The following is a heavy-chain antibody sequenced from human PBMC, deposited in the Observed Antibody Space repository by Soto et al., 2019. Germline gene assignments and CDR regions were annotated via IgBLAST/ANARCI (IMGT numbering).Heavy chain of an antibody. CDR1: GDSVNSENYY. J-gene: IGHJ4*02. CDR2: AHSSGRT. D-gene: IGHD5-18*01. CDR3: ARDIRGYSRAFDY. V-gene: IGHV4-61*01. Sequence: SETLSLTCSVSGDSVNSENYYWTWIRQSPGRGLEWIGYAHSSGRTNYNPSLKSRVTTSVETPMNQFSLKLTSVTAADTAVYYCARDIRGYSRAFDYWGQGTLVTVYS.